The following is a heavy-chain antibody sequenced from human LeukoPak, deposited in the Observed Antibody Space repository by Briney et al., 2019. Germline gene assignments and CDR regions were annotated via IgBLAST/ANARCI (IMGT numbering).Heavy chain of an antibody. Sequence: ASVKVSCKASGYTFTGYYMHWVRQAPGQGLEWMGWINPNSGGTNYAQKFQGRVTMTRDTSISTAYMELSRLRSEDTAVYYCATLDHYDILTGSTQAVKWGQGTLVTVSS. CDR1: GYTFTGYY. D-gene: IGHD3-9*01. CDR3: ATLDHYDILTGSTQAVK. CDR2: INPNSGGT. V-gene: IGHV1-2*02. J-gene: IGHJ4*02.